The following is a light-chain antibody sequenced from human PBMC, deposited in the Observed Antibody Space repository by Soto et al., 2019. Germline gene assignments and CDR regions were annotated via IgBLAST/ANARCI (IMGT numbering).Light chain of an antibody. CDR2: LNSDGSH. Sequence: QLVLTQSPSASASLGASVKLTCTLSSGHSSYAIAWHQQQPEKGPRYLMKLNSDGSHSKXXXXXXXFSGSSSGAERYLTISSLQSEDEADYYCQTWGTGAHVVFGGGTKLTVL. CDR3: QTWGTGAHVV. V-gene: IGLV4-69*01. J-gene: IGLJ2*01. CDR1: SGHSSYA.